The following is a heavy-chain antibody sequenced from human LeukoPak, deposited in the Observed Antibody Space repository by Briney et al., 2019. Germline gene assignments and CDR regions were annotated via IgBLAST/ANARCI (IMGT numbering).Heavy chain of an antibody. V-gene: IGHV3-23*01. D-gene: IGHD3-10*01. Sequence: PGGSLRLSCAASGFTFGSYAISWVRQAPGKGLEWVSGISGSGGITYFADSVKGRFTISRDNSKNTLYLQMNSLRAEDTAVYYCAKGYYYGSGSYYKPTPFDYWGQGTLVTVSS. CDR1: GFTFGSYA. CDR3: AKGYYYGSGSYYKPTPFDY. J-gene: IGHJ4*02. CDR2: ISGSGGIT.